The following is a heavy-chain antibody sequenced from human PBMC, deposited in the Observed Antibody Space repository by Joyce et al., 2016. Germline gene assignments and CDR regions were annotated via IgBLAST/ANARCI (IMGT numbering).Heavy chain of an antibody. Sequence: EVQLVESGGGLVQPGGSLRLSCSPSGFTFSYYGINWVRQAPGKGLEWISYISSRGFTKYYADSVKGQFIISRDNARESLYLQMNRLGVEDTALYYCARAASSSGPAGDHWGQGTMVTVTS. D-gene: IGHD6-13*01. CDR2: ISSRGFTK. CDR1: GFTFSYYG. J-gene: IGHJ4*02. CDR3: ARAASSSGPAGDH. V-gene: IGHV3-48*03.